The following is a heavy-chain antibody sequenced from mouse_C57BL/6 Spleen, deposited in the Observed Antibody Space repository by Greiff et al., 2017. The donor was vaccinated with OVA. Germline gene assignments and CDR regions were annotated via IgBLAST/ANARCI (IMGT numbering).Heavy chain of an antibody. Sequence: QVQLQQPGAELVKPGASVKMSCKASGYTFTSYWITWVKPRPGQGLEWIGDIYPGSGSTNYNEKFKSTATLTVDTSSSTAYMQLISLTSEDSAVYYCAHGSSYADYWGQGTTLTVSS. CDR2: IYPGSGST. CDR3: AHGSSYADY. D-gene: IGHD1-1*01. J-gene: IGHJ2*01. V-gene: IGHV1-55*01. CDR1: GYTFTSYW.